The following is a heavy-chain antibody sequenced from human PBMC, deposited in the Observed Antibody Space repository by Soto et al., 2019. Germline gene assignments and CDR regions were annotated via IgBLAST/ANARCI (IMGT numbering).Heavy chain of an antibody. CDR3: ASSFFGFGELFHLDY. CDR1: GGSISSSSYY. V-gene: IGHV4-39*01. CDR2: IYSSGST. Sequence: QLQLQESGPGLVKPSETLSLTCTVSGGSISSSSYYWGWIRQPPGKGLEWIGSIYSSGSTYYNPSLNSRVTIPVHRSKNQFSLKLSSVTTTDTAVYYCASSFFGFGELFHLDYWGQGTLVTVSS. J-gene: IGHJ4*02. D-gene: IGHD3-10*01.